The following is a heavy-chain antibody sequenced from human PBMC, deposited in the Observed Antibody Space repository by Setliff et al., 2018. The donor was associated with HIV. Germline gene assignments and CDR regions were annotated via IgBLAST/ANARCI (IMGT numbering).Heavy chain of an antibody. D-gene: IGHD3-3*01. V-gene: IGHV1-46*01. Sequence: ASVKVSCKASGLTFTSYYMHWARQVPGQGLEWMGIINLGAGSTSYARKFQGRVNMTRDTSTSTVFMEVSSLRSEDTAVYFCTRGAYFDFWSGFESAFDYWGQGTLVTVSS. CDR1: GLTFTSYY. J-gene: IGHJ4*02. CDR3: TRGAYFDFWSGFESAFDY. CDR2: INLGAGST.